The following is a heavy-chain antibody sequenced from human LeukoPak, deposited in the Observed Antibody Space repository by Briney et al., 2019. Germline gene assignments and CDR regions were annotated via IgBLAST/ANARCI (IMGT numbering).Heavy chain of an antibody. CDR1: GGSFSGYY. V-gene: IGHV4-34*01. CDR3: ARDGAGTTYNWFDP. Sequence: SETLSLTCAVYGGSFSGYYWSWIRQPPGKGLEWIGEINHSGSNNYNPALKSRVTISVDTSKNQLSLKLSSVTAADTAVYYCARDGAGTTYNWFDPWGQGTLVTVSS. D-gene: IGHD1-7*01. J-gene: IGHJ5*02. CDR2: INHSGSN.